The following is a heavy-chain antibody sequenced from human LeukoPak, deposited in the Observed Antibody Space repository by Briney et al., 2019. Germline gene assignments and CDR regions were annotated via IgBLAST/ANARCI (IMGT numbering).Heavy chain of an antibody. Sequence: GRSLRLSCAASGFTFSSYALHWVRQAPGKGLEWVALISYDGGYKYYADSVKGRFTISRDNSKNTLYLQMNSLRAEDTAVYYCAKVINSGYYYYFDYWGQGTLVTVSS. D-gene: IGHD3-22*01. CDR2: ISYDGGYK. CDR3: AKVINSGYYYYFDY. V-gene: IGHV3-30-3*01. CDR1: GFTFSSYA. J-gene: IGHJ4*02.